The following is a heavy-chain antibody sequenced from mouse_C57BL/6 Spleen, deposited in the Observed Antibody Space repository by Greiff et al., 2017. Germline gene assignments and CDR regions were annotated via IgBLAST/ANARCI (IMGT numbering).Heavy chain of an antibody. J-gene: IGHJ4*01. V-gene: IGHV1-81*01. CDR3: ARQTAQATDAMDY. D-gene: IGHD3-2*02. CDR2: IYPRSGNT. Sequence: QVQLQQSGAELARPGASVKLSCKASGYTFTSSGISWVKQRTGQGLEWIGEIYPRSGNTYYNEKFKGKATLTADKSSSTAYMERRSLTSEDSAVYFCARQTAQATDAMDYWGQGTSVTVSS. CDR1: GYTFTSSG.